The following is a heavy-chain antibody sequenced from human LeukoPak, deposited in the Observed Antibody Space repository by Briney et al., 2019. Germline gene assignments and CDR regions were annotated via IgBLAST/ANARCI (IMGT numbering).Heavy chain of an antibody. V-gene: IGHV1-69*01. CDR2: IIPIFGTV. CDR3: ARGLRGGHYYDRSGYYAY. D-gene: IGHD3-22*01. CDR1: GGTFSNYA. Sequence: SVKVSCKASGGTFSNYAFSWVRQAPGQGLEWMGGIIPIFGTVDYAQKFQGRVTIAADESTSTAYMELSSLRSEDTAVYYCARGLRGGHYYDRSGYYAYWGQGTLVTVSS. J-gene: IGHJ4*02.